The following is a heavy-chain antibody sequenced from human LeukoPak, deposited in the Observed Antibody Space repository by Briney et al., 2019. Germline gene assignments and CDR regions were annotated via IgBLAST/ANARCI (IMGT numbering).Heavy chain of an antibody. V-gene: IGHV1-8*01. J-gene: IGHJ4*02. CDR3: ARGPPDTGDFDY. CDR1: GYTFTSYD. CDR2: MNPNSGNT. Sequence: ASVKVSCKASGYTFTSYDINWVRQATGQGLEWMGWMNPNSGNTGYAQKFQGRVTMTRDTSTSTAYMELSSLRSEDTAVYYCARGPPDTGDFDYWGQGTPVTVSS. D-gene: IGHD7-27*01.